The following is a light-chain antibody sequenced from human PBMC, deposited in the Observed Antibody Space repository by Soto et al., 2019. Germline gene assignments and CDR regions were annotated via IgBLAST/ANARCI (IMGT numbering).Light chain of an antibody. J-gene: IGKJ1*01. CDR3: QRFGSSPWT. Sequence: EIVLTQSPATLSLSPGERATLSCRASQSVSTSNLAWYQQKPGQAPRLLIYGASNRATGIPDRFSGSGSGTDFTLTISRLESEDFAVYYCQRFGSSPWTFGQGTKVGIK. CDR2: GAS. CDR1: QSVSTSN. V-gene: IGKV3-20*01.